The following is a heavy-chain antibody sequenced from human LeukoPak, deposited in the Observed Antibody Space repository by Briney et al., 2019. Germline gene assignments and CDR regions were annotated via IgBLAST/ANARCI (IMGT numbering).Heavy chain of an antibody. V-gene: IGHV4-31*03. CDR1: GGYISSGGYY. Sequence: SETLSLTCTVSGGYISSGGYYWSWIRQHPGKGLEWIGYIYYSGSTYYNPSLKSRVTISVDTSKNQFSLKLSSLTDAYTVVYYCARAVYGDPYYFDYWGQGTLVTVSS. J-gene: IGHJ4*02. CDR3: ARAVYGDPYYFDY. D-gene: IGHD4-17*01. CDR2: IYYSGST.